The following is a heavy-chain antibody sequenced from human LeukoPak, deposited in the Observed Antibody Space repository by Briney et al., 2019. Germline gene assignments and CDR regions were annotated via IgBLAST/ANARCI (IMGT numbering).Heavy chain of an antibody. CDR2: IWSDDRNK. D-gene: IGHD4-23*01. CDR3: ARDYGGDAGFDS. Sequence: GGSLRLSCAASGFTFSSYGMHWVRQAPGKGLEWVALIWSDDRNKYYADSVKGQFTISRDNSKNTLYLQMNSLRAEDTAVYHCARDYGGDAGFDSWGQGTLVTVSS. V-gene: IGHV3-33*01. J-gene: IGHJ4*02. CDR1: GFTFSSYG.